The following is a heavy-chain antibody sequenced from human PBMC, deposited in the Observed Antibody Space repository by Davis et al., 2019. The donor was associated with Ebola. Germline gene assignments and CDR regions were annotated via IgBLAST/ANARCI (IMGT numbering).Heavy chain of an antibody. CDR3: GKADCGGDCRVVDF. CDR1: GFTFDDYA. V-gene: IGHV3-43*02. CDR2: ISGNGILT. J-gene: IGHJ4*02. D-gene: IGHD2-21*02. Sequence: GGSLRLSCAASGFTFDDYAMHWVRQVPGRGLECVSLISGNGILTYYADSVKGRFTISRDNSKNSLYLQMNSLRTEDTALYYCGKADCGGDCRVVDFWGQGVLVTVSS.